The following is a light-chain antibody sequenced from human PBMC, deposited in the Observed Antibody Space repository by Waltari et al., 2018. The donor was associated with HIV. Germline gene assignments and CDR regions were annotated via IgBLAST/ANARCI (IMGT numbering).Light chain of an antibody. Sequence: QSALTQPPSASGSPGQSVTISCSGTSSDVGGYDYVSWYQQHPGKAPKLMIYEVSRRPSGVPDRFSGSKSGNTASLTVAGLQAEDEADYYCSSHAGSNNYVFGTGTKVTVL. CDR2: EVS. V-gene: IGLV2-8*01. CDR1: SSDVGGYDY. J-gene: IGLJ1*01. CDR3: SSHAGSNNYV.